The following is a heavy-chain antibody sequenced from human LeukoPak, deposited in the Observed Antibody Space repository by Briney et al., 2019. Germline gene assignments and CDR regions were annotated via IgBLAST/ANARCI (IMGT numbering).Heavy chain of an antibody. V-gene: IGHV3-30-3*01. J-gene: IGHJ4*02. Sequence: GRSLRLSCAASGFTFSSYAMHWVRQAPGKGLEWVAVISYNGSNKYYADSVKGRFTISRDNSKNTLYLQMNSLKAEDTAVYYCASNWAYDYVVQSYWGQGTLVTVSS. CDR1: GFTFSSYA. D-gene: IGHD3-16*01. CDR3: ASNWAYDYVVQSY. CDR2: ISYNGSNK.